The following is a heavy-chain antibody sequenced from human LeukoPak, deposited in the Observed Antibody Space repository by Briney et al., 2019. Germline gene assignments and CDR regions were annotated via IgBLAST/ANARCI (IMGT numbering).Heavy chain of an antibody. CDR2: ISSSGSYI. V-gene: IGHV3-21*01. D-gene: IGHD4/OR15-4a*01. J-gene: IGHJ4*02. CDR1: GFTFSNYW. CDR3: ARDTLGEGEDANYAVYYFDY. Sequence: GGSLRLSCAASGFTFSNYWMHWVRQAPGKGLEWVSSISSSGSYIYYADSVKGRFTISRDNAKNSLYLQMNSLRAEDTAVYYCARDTLGEGEDANYAVYYFDYWGQGTPVTVSS.